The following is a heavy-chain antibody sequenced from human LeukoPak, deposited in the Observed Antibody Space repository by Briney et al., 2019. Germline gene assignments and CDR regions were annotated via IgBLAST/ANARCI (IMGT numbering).Heavy chain of an antibody. Sequence: PGGSLRLSCAASGFTFRSYWMSWVRQVPGKGLEWVANIKEDGSEKYYVDSVKGRFTISRDSAKNSLYLQMNSLRVEDTAVYYCARDHNYGSDYWGQGTLVTVSS. J-gene: IGHJ4*02. V-gene: IGHV3-7*03. CDR1: GFTFRSYW. CDR2: IKEDGSEK. D-gene: IGHD5-18*01. CDR3: ARDHNYGSDY.